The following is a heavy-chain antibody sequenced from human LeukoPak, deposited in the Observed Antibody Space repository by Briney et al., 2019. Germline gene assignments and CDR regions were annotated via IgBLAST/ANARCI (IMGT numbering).Heavy chain of an antibody. Sequence: SETLLLTCAVYGGSFSGYYWSWIRQPPGKGLEWIGEINHSGSTNYNPSIQSLVTISVDTSKNQFSLKLSSVTAADTAVYYCARAPRITIFGEVHDYWGQGTMATVSS. V-gene: IGHV4-34*01. D-gene: IGHD3-3*01. CDR3: ARAPRITIFGEVHDY. CDR2: INHSGST. CDR1: GGSFSGYY. J-gene: IGHJ4*02.